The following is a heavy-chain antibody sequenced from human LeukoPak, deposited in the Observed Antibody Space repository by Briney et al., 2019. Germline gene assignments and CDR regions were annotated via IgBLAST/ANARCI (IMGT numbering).Heavy chain of an antibody. Sequence: ASVKVSCKASGGTFSSYAISWVRQAPGQGLEWMGGTIPIFGTANYAQKFQGRVTITTDESTSTAYMELSSLRSEDTAVYYCAALYYDSSGYNFGLEHFDYWGQGTLVTVSS. CDR2: TIPIFGTA. V-gene: IGHV1-69*05. J-gene: IGHJ4*02. CDR3: AALYYDSSGYNFGLEHFDY. D-gene: IGHD3-22*01. CDR1: GGTFSSYA.